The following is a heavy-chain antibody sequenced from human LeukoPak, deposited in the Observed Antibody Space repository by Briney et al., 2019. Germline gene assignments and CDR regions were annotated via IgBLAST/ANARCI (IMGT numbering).Heavy chain of an antibody. CDR1: GGTFSSYA. V-gene: IGHV1-69*05. J-gene: IGHJ3*02. D-gene: IGHD3-3*01. CDR3: ARGSGSGYYTGWNNAFDI. Sequence: GASVKVSCTASGGTFSSYAISWVRQAPGQGLEWMGGIIPIFGTANYAQKFQGRVTITTDESTSTAYMELSSLRSEDTAVYYCARGSGSGYYTGWNNAFDIWGQGTMVTVSS. CDR2: IIPIFGTA.